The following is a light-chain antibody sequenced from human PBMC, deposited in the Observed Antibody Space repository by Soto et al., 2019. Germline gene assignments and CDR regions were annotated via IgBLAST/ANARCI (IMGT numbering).Light chain of an antibody. CDR3: RSYRSLDFYV. Sequence: QSALAQPASVSGSPGQSITISCTGTSSDVGGYKYVSWYQQHPGKAPKFLIYEVSNRPSGISNRFSASKSDNTASLTISGLRAEDEADYYCRSYRSLDFYVFVTGSMV. CDR1: SSDVGGYKY. CDR2: EVS. J-gene: IGLJ1*01. V-gene: IGLV2-14*01.